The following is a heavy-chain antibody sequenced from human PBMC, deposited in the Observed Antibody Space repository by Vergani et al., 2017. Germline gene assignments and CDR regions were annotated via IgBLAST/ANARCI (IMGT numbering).Heavy chain of an antibody. Sequence: EVELVQSGPAMRKPGESLKISCKGSEYSFGNYWIGWVRQMPGKGLEWMGIIYPADSDTRYSPSFQGQVTISADKSISPAFLQWDSLKASDTALYYCARHTTYTDSWGQGTLVTVSS. V-gene: IGHV5-51*01. J-gene: IGHJ4*02. D-gene: IGHD1-1*01. CDR2: IYPADSDT. CDR1: EYSFGNYW. CDR3: ARHTTYTDS.